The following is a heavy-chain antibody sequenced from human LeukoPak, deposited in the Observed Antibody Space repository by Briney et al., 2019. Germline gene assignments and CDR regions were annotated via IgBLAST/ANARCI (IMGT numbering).Heavy chain of an antibody. CDR2: INPNSGGT. Sequence: GASVKVSCKSSGYTFTGYYMHWVRQAPGQGLEWMGWINPNSGGTNYAQKFQGWVTMTRDTSTSTVYMELSSLRSEDKAVYYCARDYLEESVPDFWGQGTLVTVSS. D-gene: IGHD3-16*01. J-gene: IGHJ4*02. CDR3: ARDYLEESVPDF. CDR1: GYTFTGYY. V-gene: IGHV1-2*04.